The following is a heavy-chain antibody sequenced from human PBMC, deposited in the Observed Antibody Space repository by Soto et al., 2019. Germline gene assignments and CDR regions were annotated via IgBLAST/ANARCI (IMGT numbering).Heavy chain of an antibody. J-gene: IGHJ4*02. Sequence: EVQLVESGGGLVQPGGSLRLSCAASGLIFSNYKMHWVRQAPGKGLVWVSRINTDGSITDYVDSVKGRFTVSRDNPKNTLYLQMNSLRAEDTAVYYCARDTDGLHYWGQGTLVTVSS. CDR2: INTDGSIT. CDR1: GLIFSNYK. CDR3: ARDTDGLHY. V-gene: IGHV3-74*01.